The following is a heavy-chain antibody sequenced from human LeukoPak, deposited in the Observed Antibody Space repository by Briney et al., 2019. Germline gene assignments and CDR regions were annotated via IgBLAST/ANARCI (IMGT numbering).Heavy chain of an antibody. J-gene: IGHJ4*02. V-gene: IGHV3-21*01. CDR2: ISSSSSYI. D-gene: IGHD5-12*01. CDR3: ARDVHSGYDL. CDR1: GFTFSSYS. Sequence: GGSLRLSCAASGFTFSSYSMNWVRQAPEKGLEWVSSISSSSSYIYYADSVKGRFTISRDNAKNSLYLQMNSLRAEDTAVYYCARDVHSGYDLWGQGTLVTVSS.